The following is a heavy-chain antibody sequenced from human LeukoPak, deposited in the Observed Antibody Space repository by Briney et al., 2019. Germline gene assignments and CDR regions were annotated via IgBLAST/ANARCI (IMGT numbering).Heavy chain of an antibody. J-gene: IGHJ4*02. Sequence: GGSLRLSCAASGFPLTNYAISWVRQAPGKGLEWVSSISSSSSYIYYADSVKGRFTISRDNAKNSLYLQMNSLRAEDTAVYYCARGVMATTKRGTFSDYWGQGTLVTVSS. V-gene: IGHV3-21*01. CDR1: GFPLTNYA. D-gene: IGHD5-24*01. CDR3: ARGVMATTKRGTFSDY. CDR2: ISSSSSYI.